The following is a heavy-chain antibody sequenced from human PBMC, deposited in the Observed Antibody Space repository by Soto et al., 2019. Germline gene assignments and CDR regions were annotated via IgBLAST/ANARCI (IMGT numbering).Heavy chain of an antibody. CDR3: AKVTFSGDYYYSYGMDV. CDR1: GFTFIAYG. Sequence: PWGSLRLSCSASGFTFIAYGIHFFRHSPCKWLEWVAVTSYDGSTNFYADSLRGRFTISRDNSQNTLYLQMNSLRAEDTAVYYCAKVTFSGDYYYSYGMDVWGQGTTVTVSS. CDR2: TSYDGSTN. D-gene: IGHD1-26*01. V-gene: IGHV3-30*18. J-gene: IGHJ6*02.